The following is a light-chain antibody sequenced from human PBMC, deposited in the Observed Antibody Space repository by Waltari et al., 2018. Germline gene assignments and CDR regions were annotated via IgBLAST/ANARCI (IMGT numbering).Light chain of an antibody. Sequence: QSVLTQPPSLSGTPGQRVTISCSGSSSNIGTTYVFWYQQFPGRAPKLLIYFDEHRPSGVPDRFSAAKSGSSASLTISGLRPEDEADYHCAGWDDSLTGVVFGGGTKLTV. CDR1: SSNIGTTY. J-gene: IGLJ2*01. CDR2: FDE. V-gene: IGLV1-47*01. CDR3: AGWDDSLTGVV.